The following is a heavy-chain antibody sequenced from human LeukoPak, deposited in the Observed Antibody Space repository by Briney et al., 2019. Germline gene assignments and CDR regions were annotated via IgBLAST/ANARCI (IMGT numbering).Heavy chain of an antibody. CDR1: GYTFTSYD. CDR3: ARGSGIAAAGKGSPFDY. D-gene: IGHD6-13*01. CDR2: MNPNSGNT. J-gene: IGHJ4*02. V-gene: IGHV1-8*01. Sequence: GASVKVSCKASGYTFTSYDINWVRQATGQGLEWMGWMNPNSGNTGYAQKFQGRVTMTRNTSISTAYMELSSLRSEDTAVYYCARGSGIAAAGKGSPFDYWGQGTLVTVSS.